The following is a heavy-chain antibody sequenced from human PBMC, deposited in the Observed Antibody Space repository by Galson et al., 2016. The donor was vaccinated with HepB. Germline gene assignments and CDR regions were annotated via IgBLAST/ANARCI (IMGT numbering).Heavy chain of an antibody. J-gene: IGHJ4*02. V-gene: IGHV1-46*01. CDR1: GYTLTNHY. D-gene: IGHD6-19*01. CDR2: INPTSVST. Sequence: SVKVSCKASGYTLTNHYLHWVRQAPGQGLEWMGIINPTSVSTNYAQKLQGRVTMTTDTSTSTAYMELRSLRSDDTAVSYCAAAVAGNFDYWGQGILVTVSS. CDR3: AAAVAGNFDY.